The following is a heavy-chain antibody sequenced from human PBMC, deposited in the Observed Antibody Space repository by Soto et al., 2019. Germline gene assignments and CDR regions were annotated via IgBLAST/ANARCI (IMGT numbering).Heavy chain of an antibody. CDR1: RSTFDDYA. J-gene: IGHJ4*02. CDR3: AKKPAYYDFWSGYYRPLFDY. D-gene: IGHD3-3*01. CDR2: ISWNSGSI. V-gene: IGHV3-9*01. Sequence: GCPLRLSCAASRSTFDDYAIDFFRHARWKGLDCVSGISWNSGSIGYADSVKGRFTISRDNAKNSLYLKMNSLRAEDTAVYYCAKKPAYYDFWSGYYRPLFDYWGQGTLVTVSS.